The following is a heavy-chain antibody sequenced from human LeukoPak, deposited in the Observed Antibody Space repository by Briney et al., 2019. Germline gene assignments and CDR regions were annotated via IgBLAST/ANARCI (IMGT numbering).Heavy chain of an antibody. V-gene: IGHV2-5*01. CDR2: VYSNVDK. CDR1: GFSLGATGVG. J-gene: IGHJ4*02. CDR3: AHVGGDDYFVH. Sequence: SGPTLVKPTQTLTLTCTFSGFSLGATGVGVGWIRQPPGEALEWLALVYSNVDKRYSPSLKSRLTITKDTSKNQVVLTMTNMDPVDTAPYYCAHVGGDDYFVHWGQGTLVTVSS. D-gene: IGHD2-21*02.